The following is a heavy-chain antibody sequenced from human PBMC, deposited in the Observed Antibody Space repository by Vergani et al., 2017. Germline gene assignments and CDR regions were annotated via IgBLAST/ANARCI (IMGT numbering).Heavy chain of an antibody. V-gene: IGHV4-39*07. J-gene: IGHJ4*02. CDR1: GGSISSSSYY. CDR2: IYYSGST. CDR3: ARGQGYDYVWGSYRLPYFDY. D-gene: IGHD3-16*02. Sequence: QLQLQESGPGLVKPSETLSLTCTVSGGSISSSSYYWGWIRQPPGKGLEWIGSIYYSGSTNYNPSLKSRVTISVDTSKNQFSLKLSSVTAADTAVYYCARGQGYDYVWGSYRLPYFDYWGQGTLVTVSS.